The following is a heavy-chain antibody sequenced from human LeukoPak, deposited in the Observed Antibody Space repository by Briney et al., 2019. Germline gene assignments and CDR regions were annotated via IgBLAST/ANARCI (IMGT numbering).Heavy chain of an antibody. V-gene: IGHV3-7*01. D-gene: IGHD2/OR15-2a*01. CDR1: GFAFSIYW. CDR3: ARLGTAEGTLEDY. CDR2: IRNDGSEK. J-gene: IGHJ4*02. Sequence: PGGSLRLSCAASGFAFSIYWMSWVRQPPGKGLEWVANIRNDGSEKYYVGSVKGRLTISRDNGKNSLYLQMNSLRAEDTAVYYCARLGTAEGTLEDYWGQGTLVTVSS.